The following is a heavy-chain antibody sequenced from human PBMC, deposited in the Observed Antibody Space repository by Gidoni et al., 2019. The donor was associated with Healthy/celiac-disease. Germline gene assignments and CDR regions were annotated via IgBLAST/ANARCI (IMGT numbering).Heavy chain of an antibody. V-gene: IGHV4-34*01. D-gene: IGHD3-3*01. Sequence: GLEWIGEINHSGSTNYNPSLKSRVTISVDTSKNQFSLKLSSVTAADTAVYYCARAEEYDFWSGYYRSYYYMDV. J-gene: IGHJ6*03. CDR3: ARAEEYDFWSGYYRSYYYMDV. CDR2: INHSGST.